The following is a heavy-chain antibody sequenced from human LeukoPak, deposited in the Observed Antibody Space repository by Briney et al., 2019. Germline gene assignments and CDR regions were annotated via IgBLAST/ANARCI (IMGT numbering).Heavy chain of an antibody. CDR3: ARDCSGGSCYSEWFGP. CDR1: GFTFSSYS. CDR2: ISSSSSYI. D-gene: IGHD2-15*01. J-gene: IGHJ5*02. Sequence: GGSLRLSCAASGFTFSSYSMNWVRQAPGKGLEWVSSISSSSSYIYYADSVKGRFTISRDNAKNSLYLQMNSLRAEDTAVYYCARDCSGGSCYSEWFGPWGQGTPVTVSS. V-gene: IGHV3-21*01.